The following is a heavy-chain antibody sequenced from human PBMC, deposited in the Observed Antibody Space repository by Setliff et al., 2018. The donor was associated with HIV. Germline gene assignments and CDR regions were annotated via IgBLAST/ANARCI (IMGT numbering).Heavy chain of an antibody. D-gene: IGHD3-10*01. CDR2: IDWDDAK. J-gene: IGHJ4*02. CDR3: ARGSAGLTXFDX. V-gene: IGHV2-70*11. Sequence: SGPTLVNPTQTLTLTCTFSGFSLGPRGMSVSWIRQPPGKALEWLARIDWDDAKYYSTSLKTRLTISKDTSKNQVVLTMTNMDPXXXATYYCARGSAGLTXFDXXGPGTLVXVS. CDR1: GFSLGPRGMS.